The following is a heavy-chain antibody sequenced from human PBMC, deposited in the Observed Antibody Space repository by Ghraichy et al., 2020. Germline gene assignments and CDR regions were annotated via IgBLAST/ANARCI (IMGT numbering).Heavy chain of an antibody. CDR2: DGSNK. Sequence: GGSLRLSCAASGFTFSSYGMHWVRQAPGKGLEWVAFDGSNKYYADSVKGRFTISRDNSKNTLYLQMNSLRAEDTAVYYCAKDLKFSGSGRYFDYWGQGTLVTVSS. CDR1: GFTFSSYG. CDR3: AKDLKFSGSGRYFDY. J-gene: IGHJ4*02. D-gene: IGHD3-10*01. V-gene: IGHV3-30*02.